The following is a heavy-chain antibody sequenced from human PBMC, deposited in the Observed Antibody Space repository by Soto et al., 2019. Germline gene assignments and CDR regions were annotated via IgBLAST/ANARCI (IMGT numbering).Heavy chain of an antibody. CDR1: GFTSSSYA. J-gene: IGHJ4*02. CDR2: ISGSGGST. D-gene: IGHD3-22*01. CDR3: AKDLGSHYYDSSGYFDY. V-gene: IGHV3-23*01. Sequence: GGSLRLSCAASGFTSSSYAMSWVRQAPGKGLEWVSAISGSGGSTYYADSVKGRFTISRDNSKNTLYLQMNSLRAEDTAVYYCAKDLGSHYYDSSGYFDYWGQGTLVTVSS.